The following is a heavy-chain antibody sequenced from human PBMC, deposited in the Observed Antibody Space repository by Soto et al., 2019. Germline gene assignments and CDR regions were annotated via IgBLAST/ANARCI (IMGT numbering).Heavy chain of an antibody. J-gene: IGHJ4*02. V-gene: IGHV3-23*01. Sequence: PGGSLRLSCAASGFTFSTYAMSWVRQAPGKGLEWVSGISGSGASIYYGDSVKGRFTISRDNSKNTLYLQMNSLRAEDTAKYYCAKGYSRSPGRAMNDCWGQGTLVTVSS. D-gene: IGHD6-6*01. CDR3: AKGYSRSPGRAMNDC. CDR2: ISGSGASI. CDR1: GFTFSTYA.